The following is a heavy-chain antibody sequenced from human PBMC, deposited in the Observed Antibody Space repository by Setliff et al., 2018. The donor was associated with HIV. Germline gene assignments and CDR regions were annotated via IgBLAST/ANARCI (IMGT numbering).Heavy chain of an antibody. D-gene: IGHD3-10*01. CDR3: ARDRSGAFDY. CDR2: ISVSGTDI. CDR1: GFTFTNYY. Sequence: PGGSLRLSCAASGFTFTNYYMSWIRQAPGKGLELLSYISVSGTDIKYADSVKGRFTISRDNAKNSLYLQMNSLRAEDTAVYYCARDRSGAFDYWGQGILVTVSS. V-gene: IGHV3-11*04. J-gene: IGHJ4*02.